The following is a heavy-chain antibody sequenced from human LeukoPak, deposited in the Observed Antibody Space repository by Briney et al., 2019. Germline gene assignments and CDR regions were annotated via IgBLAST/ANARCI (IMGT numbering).Heavy chain of an antibody. D-gene: IGHD2-15*01. CDR2: IYTSGST. V-gene: IGHV4-61*02. CDR1: GGSISSGSYY. J-gene: IGHJ4*02. CDR3: ARDLGSFDY. Sequence: PSETLSLTCTVSGGSISSGSYYWSWIRQPAGKGLEWIGRIYTSGSTNYNPSLKSRVTISVDTSKNQFSLKLSSVTAADTAVYYCARDLGSFDYWGQGTLVTVSS.